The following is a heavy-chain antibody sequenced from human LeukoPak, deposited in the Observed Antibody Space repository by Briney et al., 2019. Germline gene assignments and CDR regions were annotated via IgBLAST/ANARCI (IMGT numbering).Heavy chain of an antibody. J-gene: IGHJ4*02. CDR2: VYHGGST. CDR3: ARRGYSGYEAYFDY. Sequence: SGTLSLTCAVSGASISSSARWSWVRQFPGKGLEWIGEVYHGGSTNYNPSLKSRVTISLDNSNSHFSLRLSSVTAADTARYYCARRGYSGYEAYFDYWGQGTLVTVSS. V-gene: IGHV4-4*02. CDR1: GASISSSAR. D-gene: IGHD5-12*01.